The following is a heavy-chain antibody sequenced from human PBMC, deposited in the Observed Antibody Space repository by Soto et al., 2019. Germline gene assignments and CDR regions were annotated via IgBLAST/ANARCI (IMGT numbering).Heavy chain of an antibody. D-gene: IGHD3-16*01. J-gene: IGHJ6*02. V-gene: IGHV3-21*01. CDR3: ARVLGGSYYYYYGMDV. CDR1: GFTFSSYS. Sequence: GGSLRLSCAASGFTFSSYSMNWVRQAPGKGLEWVSSISSSSSYIYYADSVKGRFTISRDNAKNSLYLQMNSLRAEDSAVYYCARVLGGSYYYYYGMDVWGQGTTVTVSS. CDR2: ISSSSSYI.